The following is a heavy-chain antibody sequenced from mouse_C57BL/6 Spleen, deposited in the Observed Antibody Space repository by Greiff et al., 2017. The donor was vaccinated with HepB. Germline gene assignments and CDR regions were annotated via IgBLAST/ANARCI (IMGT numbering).Heavy chain of an antibody. CDR2: SRNKANDYTT. Sequence: EVKLMESGGGLVQSGRSLRLSCATSGFTFSDFYMEWVRQAPGKGLEWIAASRNKANDYTTEYSASVKGRFIVSRDTSQSILYLQMNALRAEDTAIYYCARDDDGSKAYWGQGTLVTVSA. J-gene: IGHJ3*01. V-gene: IGHV7-1*01. CDR1: GFTFSDFY. CDR3: ARDDDGSKAY. D-gene: IGHD2-3*01.